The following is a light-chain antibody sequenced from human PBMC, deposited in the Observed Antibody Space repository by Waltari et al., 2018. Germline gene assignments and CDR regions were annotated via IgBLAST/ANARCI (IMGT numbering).Light chain of an antibody. CDR2: DAS. J-gene: IGKJ2*01. CDR3: QQRSNWPPNT. CDR1: QSVSSY. Sequence: EIVLTQSPATLSLSPGERATLSCRASQSVSSYLAWYQQKPGQAPSVLIYDASNRATGIPARFSGSGSGTDFTLTISSLEPEDFAVYYCQQRSNWPPNTFGQGTKLEIK. V-gene: IGKV3-11*01.